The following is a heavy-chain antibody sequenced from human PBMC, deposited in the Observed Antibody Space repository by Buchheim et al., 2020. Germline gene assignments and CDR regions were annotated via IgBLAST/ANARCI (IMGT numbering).Heavy chain of an antibody. D-gene: IGHD2-15*01. J-gene: IGHJ4*02. Sequence: EVELVESGGGLVQPGGSLRLSCVASGFTLSVYSMDWVRQAPGKGLEWISFIAPSGDTIYYRDSVKGRFTISRDNDKNSLFLQMDSLTDEDTAIYYCARGWRQNSFDHWGQGTL. CDR2: IAPSGDTI. V-gene: IGHV3-48*02. CDR1: GFTLSVYS. CDR3: ARGWRQNSFDH.